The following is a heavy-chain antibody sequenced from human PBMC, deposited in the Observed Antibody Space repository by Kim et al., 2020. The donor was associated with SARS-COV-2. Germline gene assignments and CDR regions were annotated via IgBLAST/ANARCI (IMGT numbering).Heavy chain of an antibody. D-gene: IGHD4-4*01. CDR1: GGSISSYY. Sequence: SETLSLTCTVSGGSISSYYWNWFRQPPGKGLEWIGYIYYGGSTNYNPSLKSRVTISIDTSKNQFSLRLSSVTAADTAVYYCARGSNFMDVWGQGTMVTVSS. J-gene: IGHJ6*02. CDR2: IYYGGST. V-gene: IGHV4-59*13. CDR3: ARGSNFMDV.